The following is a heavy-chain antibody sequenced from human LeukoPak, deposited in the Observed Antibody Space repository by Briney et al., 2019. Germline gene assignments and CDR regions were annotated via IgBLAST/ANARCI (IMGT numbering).Heavy chain of an antibody. CDR3: ARDAGSGWYVFDY. CDR2: ISSSGSTI. Sequence: GGSLRLSCAASGFTFSSYEMNWVRQAPGKGLEWVSYISSSGSTIYYADSVKGRFTISRDNAKNSLYLQMNSLRAEDTAVYYCARDAGSGWYVFDYWGQGTLVTVSS. V-gene: IGHV3-48*03. J-gene: IGHJ4*02. D-gene: IGHD6-19*01. CDR1: GFTFSSYE.